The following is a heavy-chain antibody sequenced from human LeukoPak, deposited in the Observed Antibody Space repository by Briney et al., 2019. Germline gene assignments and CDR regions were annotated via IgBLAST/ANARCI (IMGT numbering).Heavy chain of an antibody. CDR3: ARFYCSSTSCLEDY. D-gene: IGHD2-2*01. J-gene: IGHJ4*02. CDR2: INSDGSST. V-gene: IGHV3-74*01. CDR1: GFTFSSYA. Sequence: GGSLRLSCAASGFTFSSYAMGWVRQAPGKGLEWVSRINSDGSSTSYADSVKGRFTISRDNAKSTLYLQMNSLRAEDTAVYYCARFYCSSTSCLEDYWGQGTLVTVSS.